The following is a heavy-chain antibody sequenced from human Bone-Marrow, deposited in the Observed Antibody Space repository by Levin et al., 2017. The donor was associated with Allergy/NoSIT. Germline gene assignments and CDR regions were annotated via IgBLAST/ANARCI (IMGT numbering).Heavy chain of an antibody. Sequence: SETLSLTCTVSGSSISSYYWSWIRQPPGKGLEWIGYIYYSGSTNYNPSLKSRVTISVDTSKNQFSLKLSSVTAADTAVYYCARYYDFWSGYFDYWGQGTLVTVSS. CDR2: IYYSGST. CDR3: ARYYDFWSGYFDY. J-gene: IGHJ4*02. CDR1: GSSISSYY. D-gene: IGHD3-3*01. V-gene: IGHV4-59*01.